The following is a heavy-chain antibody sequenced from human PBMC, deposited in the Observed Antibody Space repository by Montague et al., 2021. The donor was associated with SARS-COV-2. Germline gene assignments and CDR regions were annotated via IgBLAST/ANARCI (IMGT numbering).Heavy chain of an antibody. Sequence: CAISGDSVSRHTAYWNWLRQSPSTGLEFLGRPYYRSKWQNDYAVSVRSRITINPDTSKNQFSLHLNSVTPEDTAVYYCSRGTLRFGMDVWGQGTTVTVSS. J-gene: IGHJ6*02. CDR1: GDSVSRHTAY. D-gene: IGHD4-17*01. CDR2: PYYRSKWQN. V-gene: IGHV6-1*01. CDR3: SRGTLRFGMDV.